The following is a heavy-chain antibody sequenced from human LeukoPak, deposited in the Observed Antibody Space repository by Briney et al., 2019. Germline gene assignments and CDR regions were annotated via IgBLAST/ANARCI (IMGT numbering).Heavy chain of an antibody. V-gene: IGHV3-21*01. CDR3: ARTGILYYYYMDV. Sequence: GGSLRLSCAASGFTFSSSTMNWVRQAPGKGLEWVSSISGGSIYIYYADSVKGRFTISRDNAKNSLYLQMNSLRAEDTAVYYCARTGILYYYYMDVWGKGTTVTVSS. J-gene: IGHJ6*03. CDR1: GFTFSSST. CDR2: ISGGSIYI. D-gene: IGHD6-13*01.